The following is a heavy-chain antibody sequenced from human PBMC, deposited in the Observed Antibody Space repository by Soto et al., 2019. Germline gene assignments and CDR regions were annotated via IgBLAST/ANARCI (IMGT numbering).Heavy chain of an antibody. CDR2: VIPIFGTA. CDR3: ARIVVVAATPETYYYYGMDV. V-gene: IGHV1-69*13. Sequence: ASVKVSCKASGGTFSRYAISWVRQAPGQGLEWMGGVIPIFGTANYAQKFQGRVTITADESTSTAYMELSSLRSEDTAVYYCARIVVVAATPETYYYYGMDVWGQGTTVTVSS. CDR1: GGTFSRYA. J-gene: IGHJ6*02. D-gene: IGHD2-15*01.